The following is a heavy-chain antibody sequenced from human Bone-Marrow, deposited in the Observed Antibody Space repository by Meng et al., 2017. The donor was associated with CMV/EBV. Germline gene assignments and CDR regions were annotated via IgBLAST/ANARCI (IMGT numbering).Heavy chain of an antibody. CDR1: GFPFSSYG. J-gene: IGHJ5*02. V-gene: IGHV3-30*03. CDR2: ISYDGSNK. CDR3: ATLSTS. D-gene: IGHD2-2*01. Sequence: RSLRLSCAASGFPFSSYGMHWVRQAPGKGLEWVAYISYDGSNKYYADSVKGRFTISRDNSKNTLFLQMNSLRIEDAAVYYCATLSTSWGQGALVTVSS.